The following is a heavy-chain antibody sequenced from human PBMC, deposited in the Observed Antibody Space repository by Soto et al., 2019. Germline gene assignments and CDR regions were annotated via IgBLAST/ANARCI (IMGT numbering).Heavy chain of an antibody. CDR1: GVSITNTSYY. V-gene: IGHV4-39*01. CDR2: IYFSGST. CDR3: ARQGSY. J-gene: IGHJ4*02. Sequence: QLQLQESGPGLVKPSETLSLTCTVSGVSITNTSYYWGWIRQPPGKGLEGIGTIYFSGSTFYNPSLKSRLTISVDTSKNQFSLRLSSVNAADTAVYYCARQGSYWGQGTLVAVSS.